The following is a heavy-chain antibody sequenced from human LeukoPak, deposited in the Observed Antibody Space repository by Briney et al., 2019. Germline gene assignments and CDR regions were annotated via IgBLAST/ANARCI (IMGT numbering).Heavy chain of an antibody. Sequence: GGSLRLSCAASGFSFSAYWMTWVRQAPGTGLEWVANINPAGSAIYYGDPAKGRFTISRGNAKNLVYLQMSSLRAEDTAVYYCGRFGYVAGLDLWGQGTLVTVSS. CDR2: INPAGSAI. V-gene: IGHV3-7*01. J-gene: IGHJ4*02. CDR1: GFSFSAYW. D-gene: IGHD6-19*01. CDR3: GRFGYVAGLDL.